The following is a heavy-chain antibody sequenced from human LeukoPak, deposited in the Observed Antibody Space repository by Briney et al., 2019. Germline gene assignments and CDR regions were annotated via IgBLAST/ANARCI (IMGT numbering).Heavy chain of an antibody. CDR2: IFNDGTTT. D-gene: IGHD2-21*02. CDR1: GFTFSSYE. CDR3: AAQCGGGCSSDY. J-gene: IGHJ4*02. Sequence: SGGSLRLSCAASGFTFSSYEMNWVRQAPGKGLEWVAIIFNDGTTTYFADSVKGRFSISRDNSENTLFLEMNTLRVEDTAVYYCAAQCGGGCSSDYWGQGTLVTVSA. V-gene: IGHV3-33*08.